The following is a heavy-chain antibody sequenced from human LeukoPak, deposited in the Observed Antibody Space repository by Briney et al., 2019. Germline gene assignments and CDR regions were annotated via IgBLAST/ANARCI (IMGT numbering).Heavy chain of an antibody. CDR1: GFXFSNYA. CDR3: ARSRGSDY. Sequence: PGGSLRLSCAASGFXFSNYAIHWVRQAPDKGLEWVTVISYDGSRKYYADSLKGRFTISRDNSKNTVYLQMNSLRDEDTAVYYCARSRGSDYWGQGTLVTVSS. J-gene: IGHJ4*02. CDR2: ISYDGSRK. V-gene: IGHV3-30*03. D-gene: IGHD5-12*01.